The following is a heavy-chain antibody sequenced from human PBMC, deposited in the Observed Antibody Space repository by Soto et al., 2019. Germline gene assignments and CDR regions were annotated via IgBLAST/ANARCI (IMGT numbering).Heavy chain of an antibody. CDR2: INPSGGST. CDR1: VYTFSTYY. J-gene: IGHJ6*02. D-gene: IGHD1-26*01. Sequence: ASVKVSCKASVYTFSTYYMHWVRQAPGQGYEWMGIINPSGGSTTYAQKFQGRVTITRDTSASTAYMELSSLRSEDTAVYYCARSIVGAIPPYYYYGMDVWGQGTTVTVSS. CDR3: ARSIVGAIPPYYYYGMDV. V-gene: IGHV1-46*01.